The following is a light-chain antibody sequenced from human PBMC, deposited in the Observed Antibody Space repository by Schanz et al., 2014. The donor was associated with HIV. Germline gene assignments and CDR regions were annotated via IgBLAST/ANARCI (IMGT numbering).Light chain of an antibody. Sequence: QSALTQPPSASGSPGQSVTISCTGTSSDVGGYNYVSWYQQHPGKAPKLMIYEVSKRPSGVPDRFSGSKSGNTASLTVSGLQAEDEADYYCCSYAGSLGVFGGGTKVTVL. CDR3: CSYAGSLGV. V-gene: IGLV2-8*01. CDR2: EVS. CDR1: SSDVGGYNY. J-gene: IGLJ2*01.